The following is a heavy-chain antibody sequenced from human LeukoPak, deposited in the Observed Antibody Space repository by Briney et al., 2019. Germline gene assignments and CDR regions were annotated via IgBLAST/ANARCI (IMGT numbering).Heavy chain of an antibody. CDR1: GFTFSSYS. Sequence: GGSLRLSCAASGFTFSSYSMNWVRQAPGKGLEWVSSISSSSSYIYYADSVKGRFTISRDNAKNSLYLQMNSLRAEDTAVYYCARVPHNCTGDRCYSRWFDPWGQGTLVIVSS. D-gene: IGHD2-15*01. V-gene: IGHV3-21*04. CDR2: ISSSSSYI. J-gene: IGHJ5*02. CDR3: ARVPHNCTGDRCYSRWFDP.